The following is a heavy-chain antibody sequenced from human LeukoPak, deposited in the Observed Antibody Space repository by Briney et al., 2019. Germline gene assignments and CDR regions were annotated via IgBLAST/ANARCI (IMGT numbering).Heavy chain of an antibody. D-gene: IGHD2-21*02. J-gene: IGHJ1*01. Sequence: GESLKISCKGSGYSFTSYWIGWVRQLPGKGLEWMGIIYPGDSDTRYSPSFQGQATISADKSISTAYMQWSSLKASDTAMSYCARSEAYCGGDCYFPHWGQGTLVTVSS. CDR1: GYSFTSYW. CDR3: ARSEAYCGGDCYFPH. CDR2: IYPGDSDT. V-gene: IGHV5-51*01.